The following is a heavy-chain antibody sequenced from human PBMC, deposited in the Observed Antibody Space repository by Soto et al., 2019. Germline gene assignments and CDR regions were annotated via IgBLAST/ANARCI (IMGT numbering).Heavy chain of an antibody. CDR2: IYYSGST. Sequence: SDTLSVTCTISGGFISGYYWSWSRQPPGKGLEWIGYIYYSGSTNYNPSLKSRVTISVDTSKNQFSLKLNSVTAADTAVYYCARNSGSYYRWFDPWGQGTLVTVS. D-gene: IGHD1-26*01. V-gene: IGHV4-59*07. CDR1: GGFISGYY. J-gene: IGHJ5*02. CDR3: ARNSGSYYRWFDP.